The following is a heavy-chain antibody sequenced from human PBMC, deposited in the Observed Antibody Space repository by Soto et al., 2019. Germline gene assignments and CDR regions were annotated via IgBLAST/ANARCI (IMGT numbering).Heavy chain of an antibody. J-gene: IGHJ4*02. D-gene: IGHD6-13*01. CDR3: AILGGLAAAGSRYFDY. V-gene: IGHV3-21*01. CDR2: ISSSSSYI. CDR1: GFTFSSYS. Sequence: EVQLVESGGGLVKPGGSLRLSCAASGFTFSSYSMNWVRQAPGKGLEWVSSISSSSSYIYYADSVKGRFTISRDNAKNSLYLQMNSLRAEDTAVYYCAILGGLAAAGSRYFDYWGQGTLVTVSS.